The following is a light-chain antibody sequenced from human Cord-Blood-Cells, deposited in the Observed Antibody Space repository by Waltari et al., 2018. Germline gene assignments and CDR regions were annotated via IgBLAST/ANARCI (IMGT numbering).Light chain of an antibody. CDR3: QQSYSTPYS. V-gene: IGKV1-39*01. J-gene: IGKJ2*03. Sequence: DIQMTHYPSSLSASVVDRVNITCRASQSISSYLIWYQQKPGKAPKLLIYAASSLQSGVPARFSGSGSGTDFTLTISSLQPEDFATYYCQQSYSTPYSFGQGTKLEIK. CDR1: QSISSY. CDR2: AAS.